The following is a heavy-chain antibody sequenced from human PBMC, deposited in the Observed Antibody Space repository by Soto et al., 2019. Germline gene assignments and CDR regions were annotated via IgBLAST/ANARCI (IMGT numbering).Heavy chain of an antibody. J-gene: IGHJ4*02. V-gene: IGHV3-74*01. CDR3: ARDRPDISNPTDHPMFDY. D-gene: IGHD6-6*01. CDR2: INSDGSST. CDR1: GFIFSSHW. Sequence: GGSLRLSCEASGFIFSSHWMHWVRQSAEKGLVWVSRINSDGSSTTYADSVKGRFTISRDNAKNTLYLQMNSLRVEDTAVYYCARDRPDISNPTDHPMFDYWGQGTQVTVSS.